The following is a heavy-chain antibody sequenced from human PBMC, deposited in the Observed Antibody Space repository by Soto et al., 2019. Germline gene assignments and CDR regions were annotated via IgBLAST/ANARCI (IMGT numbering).Heavy chain of an antibody. CDR2: MNPNSGNT. CDR3: ARVEGSGSYYYYYYYYMDV. V-gene: IGHV1-8*01. CDR1: GCIVKGYG. J-gene: IGHJ6*03. Sequence: VLCKDCGCIVKGYGINCGRQGTRKKHEWMGWMNPNSGNTGYAQKFQGRVTMTRNTSISTAYMELSSLRSEDTAVYYCARVEGSGSYYYYYYYYMDVWGKGTTVTVSS. D-gene: IGHD3-10*01.